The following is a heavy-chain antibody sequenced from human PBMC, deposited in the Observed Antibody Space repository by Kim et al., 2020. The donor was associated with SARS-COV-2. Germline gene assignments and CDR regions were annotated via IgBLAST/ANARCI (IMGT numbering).Heavy chain of an antibody. D-gene: IGHD1-1*01. V-gene: IGHV3-23*01. J-gene: IGHJ4*02. Sequence: GGSLRLSCAASGFTFSNSAMSWVRQAPGTGLEWVSTISAGGDITHYSDSVKGRFTISRDNSKNTVFLQVNSLRAEDTAVYYCARQATGAYYPFDNWGQGT. CDR3: ARQATGAYYPFDN. CDR2: ISAGGDIT. CDR1: GFTFSNSA.